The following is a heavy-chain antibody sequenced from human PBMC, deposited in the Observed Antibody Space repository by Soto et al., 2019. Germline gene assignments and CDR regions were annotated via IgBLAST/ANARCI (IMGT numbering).Heavy chain of an antibody. Sequence: QITLTESGPTLVKPTQTLTLTCTFSGFSLSADGVGVGWIRQPPGKALEWLALIYWDDDKRYRPSLKSRLTITKDTSKNQVVLTMTNMDPVDTATYYCAHAYGGTSWPNDAFDVWGQGTVVTVSS. CDR2: IYWDDDK. CDR3: AHAYGGTSWPNDAFDV. D-gene: IGHD2-2*01. J-gene: IGHJ3*01. CDR1: GFSLSADGVG. V-gene: IGHV2-5*02.